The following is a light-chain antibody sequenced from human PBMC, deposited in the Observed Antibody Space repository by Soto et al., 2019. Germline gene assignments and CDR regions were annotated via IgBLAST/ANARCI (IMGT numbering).Light chain of an antibody. CDR1: QSTSSY. CDR3: QQYSSPST. CDR2: QAS. Sequence: DIQMTQSPSTVSASVGDRFPITCRASQSTSSYLAWYQQKPGKAPKLLIYQASSLENGVPSRFSGSGSGTEFSLTISSLQPDDFATYYCQQYSSPSTFGQGTKVDIK. J-gene: IGKJ1*01. V-gene: IGKV1-5*03.